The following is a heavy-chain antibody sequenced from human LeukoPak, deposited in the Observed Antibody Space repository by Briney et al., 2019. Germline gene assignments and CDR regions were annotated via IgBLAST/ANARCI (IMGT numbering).Heavy chain of an antibody. CDR1: GFTFNNYA. CDR2: IRGSGAYT. CDR3: AKAPYYYYDRSGYYSDY. V-gene: IGHV3-23*01. D-gene: IGHD3-22*01. Sequence: GGSLRLSCAASGFTFNNYAMTWVRQAPGKGLEWVSAIRGSGAYTYYADSVKGRFTISRDNSKNTLYLQMDSLRAEDMAVYYCAKAPYYYYDRSGYYSDYWGQGTLVTVSS. J-gene: IGHJ4*02.